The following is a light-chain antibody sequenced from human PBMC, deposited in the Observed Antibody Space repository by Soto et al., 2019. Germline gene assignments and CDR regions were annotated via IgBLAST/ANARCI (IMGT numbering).Light chain of an antibody. Sequence: EIVLTQSPATLSLSPGERATLSCRASQSVYSYLAWYQQKPRQAPRLLIYDASKRATGIPARFSGSGSGTDFTLTISSLEPEDFAVYYCQQRSNWGFTFGPGTKVDIK. CDR3: QQRSNWGFT. CDR1: QSVYSY. CDR2: DAS. V-gene: IGKV3-11*01. J-gene: IGKJ3*01.